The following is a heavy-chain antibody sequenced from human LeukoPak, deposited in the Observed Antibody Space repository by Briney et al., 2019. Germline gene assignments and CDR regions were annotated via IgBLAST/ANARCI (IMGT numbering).Heavy chain of an antibody. CDR1: GFTFSDYY. D-gene: IGHD3-22*01. J-gene: IGHJ6*02. CDR3: ARASADSSGYYYYYYYGMDV. Sequence: GGSLRLSCAASGFTFSDYYMSWIRQAPGKGLEWVSYISSSSSYTNYADSVKGRFTISRDNAKNSLYLQMNSLRAEDTAVYYCARASADSSGYYYYYYYGMDVWGQGTTVTVSS. V-gene: IGHV3-11*06. CDR2: ISSSSSYT.